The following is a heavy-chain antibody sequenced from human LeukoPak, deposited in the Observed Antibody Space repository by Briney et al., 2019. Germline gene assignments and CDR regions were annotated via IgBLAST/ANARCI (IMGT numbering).Heavy chain of an antibody. V-gene: IGHV3-23*01. CDR1: GFTFSSYA. CDR3: AKQLGYCSDGSCYFPY. J-gene: IGHJ4*02. Sequence: GGSLKLSCAASGFTFSSYAMSWVRQAPGKGLGWVSTISGSGDSPYYADSVKGRFTISRDNSKSTLCLQMNSLRAEDTAVYYCAKQLGYCSDGSCYFPYWGQGTLVTVSS. D-gene: IGHD2-15*01. CDR2: ISGSGDSP.